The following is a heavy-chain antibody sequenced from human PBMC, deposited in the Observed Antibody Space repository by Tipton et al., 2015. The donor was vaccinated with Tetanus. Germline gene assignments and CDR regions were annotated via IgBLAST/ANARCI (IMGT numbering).Heavy chain of an antibody. CDR3: ARQGLHYYHMDV. CDR1: GGSFSGYY. Sequence: TLSLTCTIYGGSFSGYYWSWIRQPPGRGLEWIGEIHPSGSTNYNSSLKSRVTLSQDTSKSQFSLKVNSVTAADTAVYYCARQGLHYYHMDVWGKGTTVTVSS. CDR2: IHPSGST. V-gene: IGHV4-34*01. D-gene: IGHD2-15*01. J-gene: IGHJ6*03.